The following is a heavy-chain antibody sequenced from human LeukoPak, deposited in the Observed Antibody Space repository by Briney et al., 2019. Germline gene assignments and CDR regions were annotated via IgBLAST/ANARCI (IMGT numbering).Heavy chain of an antibody. CDR3: ARPRRYGSGSFDP. CDR1: GGSISSYY. D-gene: IGHD3-10*01. V-gene: IGHV4-59*12. CDR2: IYYSGST. J-gene: IGHJ5*02. Sequence: PSETLSLTCTVSGGSISSYYWSWIRQPPGKGLEWIGYIYYSGSTNYNPSLKSRVTISVDTSKNQFSLKLSSVTAADTAVYYCARPRRYGSGSFDPWGQGTLVTVSS.